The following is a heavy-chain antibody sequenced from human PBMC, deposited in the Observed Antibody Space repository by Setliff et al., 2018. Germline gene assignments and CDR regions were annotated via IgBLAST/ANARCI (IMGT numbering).Heavy chain of an antibody. V-gene: IGHV4-34*01. D-gene: IGHD2-21*01. CDR1: GGSFSGYY. CDR2: INHSGST. CDR3: ARVPLMIAIRHAFDI. Sequence: PSETLSLTCAVYGGSFSGYYWSWLRQPPGKGLEWIGEINHSGSTNYNPSLKSRVTISVDTSKNQFSLKLSSVTAADTAVYYCARVPLMIAIRHAFDIWGQGTMVTVSS. J-gene: IGHJ3*02.